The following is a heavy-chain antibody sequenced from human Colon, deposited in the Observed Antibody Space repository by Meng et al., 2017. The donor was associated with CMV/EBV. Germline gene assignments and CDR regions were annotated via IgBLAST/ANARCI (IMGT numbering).Heavy chain of an antibody. D-gene: IGHD3-10*01. CDR2: ISWDGGDT. V-gene: IGHV3-43*01. CDR1: RFTFEDYT. CDR3: GKDLGGHYDY. J-gene: IGHJ4*02. Sequence: GGSLRLSCAASRFTFEDYTMQWVRQAPGKGLEWVSLISWDGGDTYYADSVKGRFTISRDNRKNSLYLQMNSLRTEDTALYYCGKDLGGHYDYWGQGTLVTVSS.